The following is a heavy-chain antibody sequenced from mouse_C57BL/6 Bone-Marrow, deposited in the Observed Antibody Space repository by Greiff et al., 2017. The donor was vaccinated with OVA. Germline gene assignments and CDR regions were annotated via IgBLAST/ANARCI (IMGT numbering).Heavy chain of an antibody. D-gene: IGHD2-3*01. V-gene: IGHV14-4*01. CDR2: IDPENGDT. CDR1: GFNIKDDY. CDR3: TTGWLGAY. J-gene: IGHJ3*01. Sequence: EVQLQQSGAELVRPGASVKLSCTASGFNIKDDYMHWVKQRPEQGLEWIGWIDPENGDTEYASKFQGKATITADTSSNTAYLQLSSLTSEDTAVYDCTTGWLGAYWGQGTLVTVSA.